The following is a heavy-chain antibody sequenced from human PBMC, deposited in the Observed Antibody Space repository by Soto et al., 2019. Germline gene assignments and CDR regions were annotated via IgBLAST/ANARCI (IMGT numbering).Heavy chain of an antibody. J-gene: IGHJ4*01. Sequence: GGSLRLSCAASGFTFSSYAMSWVRQAPGKGLEWVSAISGSGGSTYYADSVKGRFTISRDNSKNTLYLQMNSLRAEDTAVYYRAKDIRITMIVVVITPSFDYWGRGTLVTVSS. CDR2: ISGSGGST. V-gene: IGHV3-23*01. D-gene: IGHD3-22*01. CDR3: AKDIRITMIVVVITPSFDY. CDR1: GFTFSSYA.